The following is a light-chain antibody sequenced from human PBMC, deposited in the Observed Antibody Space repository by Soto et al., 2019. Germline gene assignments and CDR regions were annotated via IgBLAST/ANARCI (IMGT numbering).Light chain of an antibody. CDR2: DVS. V-gene: IGLV2-14*01. CDR3: SSYTTSHTYV. CDR1: SSDVGAYNY. Sequence: QSALTQPASVSGYPGQSITISCTGASSDVGAYNYVAWCQQHPGKGPKLVIYDVSNRPPGFSSRFSGSKSGNTASLTISRLRAEDEADYFCSSYTTSHTYVFGTGTKLTVL. J-gene: IGLJ1*01.